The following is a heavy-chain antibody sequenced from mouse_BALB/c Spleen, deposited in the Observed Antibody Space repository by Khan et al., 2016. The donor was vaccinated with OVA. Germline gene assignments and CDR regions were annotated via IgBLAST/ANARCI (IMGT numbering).Heavy chain of an antibody. D-gene: IGHD1-2*01. V-gene: IGHV1-77*01. CDR3: ARRNYFGYTFAY. J-gene: IGHJ3*01. Sequence: QVQLQQSGAELARPGASVKLSCKASGYTFTDYYINWVKQRTGQGLEWIGEINPGSGDIYYNEKFKGKATLTADKSSSTAYMQLIILTSEDSAVYFCARRNYFGYTFAYWGQGTLVTVSA. CDR1: GYTFTDYY. CDR2: INPGSGDI.